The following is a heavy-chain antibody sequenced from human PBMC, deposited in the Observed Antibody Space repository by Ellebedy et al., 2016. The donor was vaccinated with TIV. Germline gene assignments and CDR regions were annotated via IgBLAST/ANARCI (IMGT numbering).Heavy chain of an antibody. D-gene: IGHD4-17*01. Sequence: SETLSLXXTVSGGSISSYYWSWIRQPPGKGLEWIGYIYYSGSTNYNPSLKSRVTISVDTSKNQFSLKLSSVTAADTAVYYCAREDDYGDYVASPDAFDIWGQGTMVTVSS. CDR1: GGSISSYY. CDR3: AREDDYGDYVASPDAFDI. J-gene: IGHJ3*02. V-gene: IGHV4-59*01. CDR2: IYYSGST.